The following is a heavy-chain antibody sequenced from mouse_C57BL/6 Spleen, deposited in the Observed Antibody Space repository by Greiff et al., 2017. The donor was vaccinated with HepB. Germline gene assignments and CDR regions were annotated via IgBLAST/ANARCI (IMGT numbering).Heavy chain of an antibody. CDR3: ASSNWDLYYFDY. CDR1: GYTFTSYW. V-gene: IGHV1-72*01. D-gene: IGHD4-1*01. CDR2: IDPNSGGT. Sequence: QVQLQQPGAELVKPGASVKLSCKAFGYTFTSYWMHWVKQRPGRGLEWIGRIDPNSGGTKYNEKFKNKATLTVDKPSSTAYMQLSSLTSEDSAVYYCASSNWDLYYFDYWGQGTTLTVSS. J-gene: IGHJ2*01.